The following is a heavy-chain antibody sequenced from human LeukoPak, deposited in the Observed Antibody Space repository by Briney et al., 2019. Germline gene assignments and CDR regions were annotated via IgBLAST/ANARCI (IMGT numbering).Heavy chain of an antibody. CDR1: GYTFTDYY. Sequence: ASVKVSCKASGYTFTDYYIHWVRQVPGQGLEWMGWINPNNGGTNYAQKFQGRVTMTRDTSISTAYMELSRLRSDDTAVYYCAREVDYYDTSDYFPLGYWGQGTLVTVSS. CDR3: AREVDYYDTSDYFPLGY. D-gene: IGHD3-22*01. CDR2: INPNNGGT. V-gene: IGHV1-2*02. J-gene: IGHJ4*02.